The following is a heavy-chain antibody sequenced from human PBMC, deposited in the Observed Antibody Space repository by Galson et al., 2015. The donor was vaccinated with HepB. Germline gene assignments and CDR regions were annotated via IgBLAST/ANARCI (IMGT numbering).Heavy chain of an antibody. CDR3: ARGGSLTIFGVVLLYGMDV. V-gene: IGHV1-8*01. CDR2: MNPNSGNT. D-gene: IGHD3-3*01. J-gene: IGHJ6*02. CDR1: GYTFTSYD. Sequence: SVKVSCKASGYTFTSYDINWVRQATGQGLEWMGWMNPNSGNTGYAQKFQGRVTMTRNTSISTAYMELSSLRSEDTAVYYCARGGSLTIFGVVLLYGMDVWGQGTTVTVSS.